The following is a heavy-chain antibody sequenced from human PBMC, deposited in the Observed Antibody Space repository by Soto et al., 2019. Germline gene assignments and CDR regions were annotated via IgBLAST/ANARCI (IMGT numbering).Heavy chain of an antibody. V-gene: IGHV1-3*05. Sequence: QVQLVQSGAEEKKPGASVKVSCKASGYTFTSYAMHWVRQAPGQRLEWMGWINAGNGNTKYSQKFQGRDTMTRDTSASTAYMELSSMRSEDTAVYDCARVPDRYDILTGIYYYYCMDVWGQGTTVTVSS. CDR3: ARVPDRYDILTGIYYYYCMDV. J-gene: IGHJ6*02. D-gene: IGHD3-9*01. CDR2: INAGNGNT. CDR1: GYTFTSYA.